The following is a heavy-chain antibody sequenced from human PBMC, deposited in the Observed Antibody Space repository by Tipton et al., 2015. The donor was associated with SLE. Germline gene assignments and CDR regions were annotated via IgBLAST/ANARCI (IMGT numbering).Heavy chain of an antibody. D-gene: IGHD1-26*01. V-gene: IGHV3-49*03. CDR3: SRDVSWAALYYFVY. J-gene: IGHJ4*02. CDR1: GFTFSSFA. Sequence: RSLRLSCAASGFTFSSFAMSWFRQAPGKGLEWVGFIRSKAYGGTTEYAASVRGRFTISRDDSESIAYLQMNSLKAADTAVYYCSRDVSWAALYYFVYWGQGTLVAVSS. CDR2: IRSKAYGGTT.